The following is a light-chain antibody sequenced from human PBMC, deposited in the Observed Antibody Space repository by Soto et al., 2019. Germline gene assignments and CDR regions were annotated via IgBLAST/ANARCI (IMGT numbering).Light chain of an antibody. CDR1: QSVSSSY. CDR3: QQYGSSPRT. CDR2: GAS. V-gene: IGKV3-20*01. J-gene: IGKJ1*01. Sequence: EIVLTQSPGTLSLSPGERATLSCRASQSVSSSYLAWYQQKPGQAPRLLIYGASSRATGIPDRFSGSRSGTDFTLTISRLEPEDFAVYYGQQYGSSPRTFGQGTKVEIK.